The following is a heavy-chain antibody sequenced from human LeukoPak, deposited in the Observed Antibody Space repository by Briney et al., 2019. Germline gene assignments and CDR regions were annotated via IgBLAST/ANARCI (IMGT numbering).Heavy chain of an antibody. CDR3: ATAGFGVVIEFDY. CDR1: GYTLTELS. CDR2: FDPEDGET. D-gene: IGHD3-3*01. V-gene: IGHV1-24*01. Sequence: ASVKVSCKVSGYTLTELSMHWVRQAPGKGLEWMGGFDPEDGETIYAQKFQGRVTMTEDTSTDTAYMELSSLRSEDTAVYYGATAGFGVVIEFDYWGQGTLVTVSS. J-gene: IGHJ4*02.